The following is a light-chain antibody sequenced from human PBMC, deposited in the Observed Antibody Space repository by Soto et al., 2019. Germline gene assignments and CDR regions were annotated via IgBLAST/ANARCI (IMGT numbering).Light chain of an antibody. CDR3: QQTYRTPYT. Sequence: DIQMTQSPSSLSASVGDRVTITCRASQSISSYLNWYQQKPGTPPKLLIYAASNLQSGVPSRFIGRGSGTDFTLTISSLQPEDFASYYCQQTYRTPYTFGQGTNLEI. V-gene: IGKV1-39*01. CDR2: AAS. CDR1: QSISSY. J-gene: IGKJ2*01.